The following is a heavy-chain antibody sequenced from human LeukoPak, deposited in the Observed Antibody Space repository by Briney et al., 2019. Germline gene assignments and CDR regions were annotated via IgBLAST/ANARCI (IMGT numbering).Heavy chain of an antibody. J-gene: IGHJ4*02. CDR2: VSGGGHNT. CDR3: AKDRSSWYYPFDS. CDR1: GFTFSSYA. V-gene: IGHV3-23*01. Sequence: GGSLRLSCAASGFTFSSYAMSWVRQAPGKGLEWVSVVSGGGHNTYYADSVKGRFTMSRDNSKRTVYLQMNSLRAEDTAVYYCAKDRSSWYYPFDSWGQGTLVTVSS. D-gene: IGHD3-3*01.